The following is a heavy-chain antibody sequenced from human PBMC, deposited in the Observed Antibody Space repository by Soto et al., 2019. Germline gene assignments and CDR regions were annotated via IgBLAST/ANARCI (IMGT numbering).Heavy chain of an antibody. J-gene: IGHJ4*02. CDR1: GGSISSYY. D-gene: IGHD3-10*02. CDR3: ARLLGRGTYVPDY. V-gene: IGHV4-59*01. Sequence: SETLSLTCTVSGGSISSYYWSWIRQPPGKGLEWIGCIYYSGSTNYNPSLKSRVIISVDTSKNQFSLKLSSVTAADTAVYYCARLLGRGTYVPDYWGQGTLVTVSS. CDR2: IYYSGST.